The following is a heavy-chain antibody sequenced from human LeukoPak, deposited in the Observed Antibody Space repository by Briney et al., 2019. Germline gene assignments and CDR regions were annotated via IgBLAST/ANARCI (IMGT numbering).Heavy chain of an antibody. V-gene: IGHV1-69*05. CDR1: GYTFTRYY. CDR2: IIPIFGTA. Sequence: GASVKVSCKASGYTFTRYYIHWVRQAPGQGLEWMGGIIPIFGTANYAQKFQGRVTITTDESTSTAYMELSSLRSEDTAVYYCARGNYPAGNWFDPWGQGTLVTVSS. D-gene: IGHD1-7*01. CDR3: ARGNYPAGNWFDP. J-gene: IGHJ5*02.